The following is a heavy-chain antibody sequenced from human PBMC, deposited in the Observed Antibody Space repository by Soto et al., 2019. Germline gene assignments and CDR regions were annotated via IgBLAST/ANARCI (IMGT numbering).Heavy chain of an antibody. Sequence: QVQLQESGPGLVKTSQTLSLTCTVSGGSVSSGGYYWNWIRQHPGKGLEWLGYIFDIETAYYNPSLNSRLTISMDTSKNQFSLKVTSVTPADTAVYYCARENFGVVIHDAFDLWGQGTMVTVSS. CDR1: GGSVSSGGYY. D-gene: IGHD3-3*01. CDR3: ARENFGVVIHDAFDL. V-gene: IGHV4-31*03. J-gene: IGHJ3*01. CDR2: IFDIETA.